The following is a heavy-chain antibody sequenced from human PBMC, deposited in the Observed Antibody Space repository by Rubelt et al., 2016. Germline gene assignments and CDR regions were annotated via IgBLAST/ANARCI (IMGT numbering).Heavy chain of an antibody. CDR2: RYFSGTT. D-gene: IGHD6-6*01. J-gene: IGHJ4*02. V-gene: IGHV4-4*08. CDR1: GGPMSSNY. Sequence: QVQLQESGPRLVRPSETLSLTCSVSGGPMSSNYWAWIRQPPGKGLEWIGYRYFSGTTDYNPSLKSRVTISVDTSKNQFSLKLSSVTAADTAVYYCASPPSRYSSSYWGQGTLVTVSS. CDR3: ASPPSRYSSSY.